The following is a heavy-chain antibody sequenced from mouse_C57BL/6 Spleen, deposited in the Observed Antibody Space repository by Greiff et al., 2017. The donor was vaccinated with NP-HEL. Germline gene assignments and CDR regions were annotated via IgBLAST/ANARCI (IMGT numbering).Heavy chain of an antibody. Sequence: QVQLQQSGPELVKPGASVKLSCKASGYTFTSYDINWVKQRPGQGLEWIGWIYPRDGSTKYNEKFKGKATLTVDTSSSTAYMELHSLSSEDSAVYFCARLTMVTTGGYFDYWGQGTTLTVSS. J-gene: IGHJ2*01. CDR2: IYPRDGST. V-gene: IGHV1-85*01. D-gene: IGHD2-2*01. CDR1: GYTFTSYD. CDR3: ARLTMVTTGGYFDY.